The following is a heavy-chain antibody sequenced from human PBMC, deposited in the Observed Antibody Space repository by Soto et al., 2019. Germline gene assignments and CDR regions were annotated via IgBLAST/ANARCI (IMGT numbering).Heavy chain of an antibody. J-gene: IGHJ6*02. V-gene: IGHV3-9*01. CDR2: IIWNTGRV. Sequence: EVQLVESGGDLVQPGRSLRLSCAVSGLSFHAAGMHWVRQAPGKGLEWVSGIIWNTGRVGYADSVKGRFTISRDKTKNSLYLQMNSLRVEDTALYFGTEDITPGGADVWGQGTTVTVSS. CDR1: GLSFHAAG. D-gene: IGHD3-10*01. CDR3: TEDITPGGADV.